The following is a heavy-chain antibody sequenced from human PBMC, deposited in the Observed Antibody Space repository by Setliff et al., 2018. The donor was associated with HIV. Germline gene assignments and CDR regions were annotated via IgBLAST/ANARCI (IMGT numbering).Heavy chain of an antibody. J-gene: IGHJ4*02. CDR3: ALANIVSTARWNH. Sequence: ASVKVSCKASGYFFTAYYMHWVRQAPGQGLEWMAWINYNNGDTKYAEKFQGRVTMTRDTSISTLYMDLNRLTSDDTAVYYCALANIVSTARWNHWGRGTLVTVSS. D-gene: IGHD1-1*01. CDR2: INYNNGDT. V-gene: IGHV1-2*02. CDR1: GYFFTAYY.